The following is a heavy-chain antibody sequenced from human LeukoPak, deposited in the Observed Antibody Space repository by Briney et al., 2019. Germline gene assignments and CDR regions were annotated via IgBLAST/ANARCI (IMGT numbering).Heavy chain of an antibody. D-gene: IGHD2/OR15-2a*01. V-gene: IGHV3-7*01. CDR3: TRDATQYLRYGYFDS. Sequence: GGSLRLSCAASGFTFSNYWMSWVRQAPGKGLEWVANIKQDGSEKNYVAFVKGRFTISRDNAKNSVSLQMNNLRAEDTAVYYCTRDATQYLRYGYFDSWGQGILVTVSS. CDR1: GFTFSNYW. J-gene: IGHJ4*02. CDR2: IKQDGSEK.